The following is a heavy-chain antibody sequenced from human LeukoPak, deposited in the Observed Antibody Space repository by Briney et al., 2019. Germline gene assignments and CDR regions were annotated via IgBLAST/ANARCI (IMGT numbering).Heavy chain of an antibody. CDR2: IIPIFGTA. CDR3: AKDSGYQTRNYYFDY. Sequence: VASVKVSCKASGGTFSSYAISWVRQAPGQGLEWMGGIIPIFGTANYAQKFQGRVTITADESTSTAYMELSSLRSEDTAVYYCAKDSGYQTRNYYFDYWGQGTLVTVSS. D-gene: IGHD5-12*01. V-gene: IGHV1-69*13. CDR1: GGTFSSYA. J-gene: IGHJ4*02.